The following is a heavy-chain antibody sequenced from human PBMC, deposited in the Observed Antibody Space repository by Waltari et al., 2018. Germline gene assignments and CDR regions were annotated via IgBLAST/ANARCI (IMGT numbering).Heavy chain of an antibody. V-gene: IGHV4-34*01. J-gene: IGHJ6*01. CDR1: GGSFSGYY. Sequence: QVQLQQWGAGLLKPSETLSLTCAVYGGSFSGYYWTWLRQPPGKGREWSGEINHSGSPNSDPALKSRVATSVDTSKKQVSLKLRSVTAADTAVYYCARGPHRNRLEVRNNNYGMDVWGQGTTVTVSS. D-gene: IGHD5-12*01. CDR3: ARGPHRNRLEVRNNNYGMDV. CDR2: INHSGSP.